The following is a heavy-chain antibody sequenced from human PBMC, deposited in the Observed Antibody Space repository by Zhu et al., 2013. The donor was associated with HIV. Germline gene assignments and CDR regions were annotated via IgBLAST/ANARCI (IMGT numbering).Heavy chain of an antibody. D-gene: IGHD3-22*01. CDR3: ARVIGDPMIVVVTAFDI. CDR1: GGTFSSYA. CDR2: IIPIFGTA. Sequence: QVQLVQSGAEVKKPGSSVKVSCKASGGTFSSYAISWVRQAPGQGLEWMGGIIPIFGTANYAQKFQGRVTITADKSTSTAYMELSSLRSEDTAVYYCARVIGDPMIVVVTAFDIWGQGTMVTVSS. J-gene: IGHJ3*02. V-gene: IGHV1-69*06.